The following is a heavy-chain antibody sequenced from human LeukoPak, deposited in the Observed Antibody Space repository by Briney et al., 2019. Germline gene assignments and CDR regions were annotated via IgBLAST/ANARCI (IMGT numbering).Heavy chain of an antibody. D-gene: IGHD3-3*01. V-gene: IGHV4-4*07. Sequence: PSETLSLTCTVSGGSISSYYWSWIRQPAGKGLEWIGRIYTSGSTNYNPSLKSRVTISVDTSKNQFSLKLSSVTAADTAVYYCARLTIFGVLHEGHDAFDIWGQGTMVTVSS. CDR1: GGSISSYY. CDR3: ARLTIFGVLHEGHDAFDI. J-gene: IGHJ3*02. CDR2: IYTSGST.